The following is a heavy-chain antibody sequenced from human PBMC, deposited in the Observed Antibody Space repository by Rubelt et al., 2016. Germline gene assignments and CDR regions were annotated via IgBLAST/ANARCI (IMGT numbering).Heavy chain of an antibody. CDR2: INPNSGGT. D-gene: IGHD2-2*01. V-gene: IGHV1-2*06. Sequence: QVHLVQSGAEVKKPGASVKVSCKASGYTFTDYYVHWVRQAPGQGLEWMGRINPNSGGTDYARKFQGRVTMTRDTSISIAYMELGRLGSDDTAVYYCARVPSFTSRGDAWGQGTLVTVSS. CDR3: ARVPSFTSRGDA. CDR1: GYTFTDYY. J-gene: IGHJ5*02.